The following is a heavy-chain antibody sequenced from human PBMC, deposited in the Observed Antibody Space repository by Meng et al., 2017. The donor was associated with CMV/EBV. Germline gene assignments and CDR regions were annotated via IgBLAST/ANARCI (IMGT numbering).Heavy chain of an antibody. Sequence: GGSLRLSCAASGFTFSSYEMNWVRQAPGKGLEWVSYISSSGSTIYYADSVKGRFTIYRDNAKNSLYLQMNSLRAEDTAVYYCASYSNYGLYYYYGMDVWGQGTTVTVSS. CDR1: GFTFSSYE. J-gene: IGHJ6*02. CDR3: ASYSNYGLYYYYGMDV. V-gene: IGHV3-48*03. D-gene: IGHD4-11*01. CDR2: ISSSGSTI.